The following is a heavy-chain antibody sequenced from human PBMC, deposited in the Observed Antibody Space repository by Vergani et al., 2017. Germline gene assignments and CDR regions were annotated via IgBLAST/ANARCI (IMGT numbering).Heavy chain of an antibody. CDR3: ARDLRLLYNRFDP. D-gene: IGHD1-14*01. CDR2: TWYDGNNK. Sequence: QVQLVESGGGVFQPGRSLRLSCAASGFTFNQYGMHWVRQAPGQGLEWVAVTWYDGNNKQYADSVKGRFTISRDNSKSTMYLQMNSLRDEDTGVYYCARDLRLLYNRFDPWGQGTLVTVSS. CDR1: GFTFNQYG. V-gene: IGHV3-33*01. J-gene: IGHJ5*02.